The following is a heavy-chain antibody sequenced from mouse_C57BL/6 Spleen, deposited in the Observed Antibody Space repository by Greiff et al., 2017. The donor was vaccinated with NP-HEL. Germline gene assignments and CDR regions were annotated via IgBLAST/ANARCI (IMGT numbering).Heavy chain of an antibody. CDR1: GFSLTSYG. Sequence: QVQLQQSGPGLVQPSQSLSITCTVSGFSLTSYGVHWVRQSPGKGLEWLGVIWSGGSTDYNAAFISRLSISKDNSKSQVFFKMNRLQADDTAIYYCARGGVAKYYFDYWGQGTTLTVSS. CDR3: ARGGVAKYYFDY. D-gene: IGHD1-1*02. J-gene: IGHJ2*01. CDR2: IWSGGST. V-gene: IGHV2-2*01.